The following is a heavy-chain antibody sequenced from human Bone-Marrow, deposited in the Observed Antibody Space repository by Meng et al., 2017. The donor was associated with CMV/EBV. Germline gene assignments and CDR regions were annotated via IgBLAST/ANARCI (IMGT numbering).Heavy chain of an antibody. Sequence: SETLSLTCGVYGGSFSGYYWSWIRQPPGKGLEWIGEINHSASANYNPSLKSRVTISVDTSKNQFSLRLISVTAADTAVYYCARDYSGSALDYWGQGTLVTASS. CDR3: ARDYSGSALDY. D-gene: IGHD1-26*01. J-gene: IGHJ4*02. V-gene: IGHV4-34*01. CDR2: INHSASA. CDR1: GGSFSGYY.